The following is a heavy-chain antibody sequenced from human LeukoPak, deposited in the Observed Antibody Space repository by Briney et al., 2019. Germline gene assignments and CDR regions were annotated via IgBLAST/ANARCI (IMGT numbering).Heavy chain of an antibody. CDR2: IYHSGST. D-gene: IGHD5-12*01. J-gene: IGHJ3*02. V-gene: IGHV4-39*07. CDR1: GGSISSSSYY. Sequence: SETLSLTCTVSGGSISSSSYYWGWIRQPPGKGLEWIGSIYHSGSTYYNPSLKSRVTISVDTSKNQFSLKLSSVTAADTAVYYCARGATGKAFDIWGQGTMVTVSS. CDR3: ARGATGKAFDI.